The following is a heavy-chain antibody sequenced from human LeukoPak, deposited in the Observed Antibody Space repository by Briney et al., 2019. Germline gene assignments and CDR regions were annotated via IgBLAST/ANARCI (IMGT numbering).Heavy chain of an antibody. V-gene: IGHV3-21*01. CDR3: ARFLAAAGNDAFDI. Sequence: GGSLRRSCAASGFTFSSYSMNWVRQAPGKGLEWVSSISSSSSYIYYADSVKGRFTISRDNAKNSLYLQMNSLRAEETAVYYCARFLAAAGNDAFDIWGQGTMVTVSS. CDR1: GFTFSSYS. D-gene: IGHD6-13*01. CDR2: ISSSSSYI. J-gene: IGHJ3*02.